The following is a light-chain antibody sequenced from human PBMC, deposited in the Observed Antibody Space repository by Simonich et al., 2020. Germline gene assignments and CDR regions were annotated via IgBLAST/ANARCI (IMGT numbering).Light chain of an antibody. CDR2: WAS. Sequence: DIVMTQSPDSLAVSLGERATINCKSSQSVLYSSTNKNYLPWYKPKPGQPPKLLIYWASTRESGVPDRFSGSGSGTDFTLTISSLQAEDVAVYYCQQYYSTPYTFGQGTKLEIK. CDR1: QSVLYSSTNKNY. V-gene: IGKV4-1*01. CDR3: QQYYSTPYT. J-gene: IGKJ2*01.